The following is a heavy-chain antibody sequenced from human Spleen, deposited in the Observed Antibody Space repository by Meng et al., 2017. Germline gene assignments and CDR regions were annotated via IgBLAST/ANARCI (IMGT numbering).Heavy chain of an antibody. J-gene: IGHJ3*02. CDR1: GFTFSSYA. D-gene: IGHD3-22*01. Sequence: GESLKISCAASGFTFSSYAMHWVRQAPGKGLEWVAVISYDGSNKYYADSVKGRFTISRDNSKNTLYLQMNSLRAEDTAVYYCARDSGYYDSSGYVDIWGQGTMVPSPQ. CDR2: ISYDGSNK. CDR3: ARDSGYYDSSGYVDI. V-gene: IGHV3-30*04.